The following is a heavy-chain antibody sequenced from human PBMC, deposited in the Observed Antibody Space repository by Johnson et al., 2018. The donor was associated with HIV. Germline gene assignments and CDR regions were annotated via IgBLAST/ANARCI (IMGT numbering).Heavy chain of an antibody. Sequence: EKLVESGGGVVQPGRSLGLSCAASGFSFSSYAMHWVRQAPGNGLEWVSAFGGRGGSTYYADSVKGRFTISRDNSKNTLCLQMNSLRPEDTSVYYCAKDRYGGSYPDAFGIWGQGTMGTVSS. CDR2: FGGRGGST. D-gene: IGHD1-26*01. CDR3: AKDRYGGSYPDAFGI. J-gene: IGHJ3*02. CDR1: GFSFSSYA. V-gene: IGHV3-23*04.